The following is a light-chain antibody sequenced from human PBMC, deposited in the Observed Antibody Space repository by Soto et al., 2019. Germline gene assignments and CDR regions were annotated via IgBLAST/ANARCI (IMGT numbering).Light chain of an antibody. CDR2: DNT. J-gene: IGLJ3*02. CDR1: SSNIGAGYD. CDR3: QSFDRSLHGWV. V-gene: IGLV1-40*01. Sequence: QSVLTQPPSASGAPGQRITISCTGSSSNIGAGYDVHWYQQLPRTAPKLLIYDNTNRPSGVPDRFSGSRSGTSASLAITGLQAEDEADYYCQSFDRSLHGWVFGGGTKVTVL.